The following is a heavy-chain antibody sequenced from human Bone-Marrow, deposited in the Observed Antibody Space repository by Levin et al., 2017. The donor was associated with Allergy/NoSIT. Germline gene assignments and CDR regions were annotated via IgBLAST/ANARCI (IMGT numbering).Heavy chain of an antibody. CDR2: ISSSGSPK. Sequence: GESLKISCKASGFAFNSHEMNWVRQAPGEGLEWVSYISSSGSPKYYADSVKGRFIISRDNTKNSVYLQMNSLRGEDTGVYYCAGELACCSGACLVWGRGTTVTVSS. V-gene: IGHV3-48*03. CDR1: GFAFNSHE. J-gene: IGHJ6*02. CDR3: AGELACCSGACLV. D-gene: IGHD2-21*02.